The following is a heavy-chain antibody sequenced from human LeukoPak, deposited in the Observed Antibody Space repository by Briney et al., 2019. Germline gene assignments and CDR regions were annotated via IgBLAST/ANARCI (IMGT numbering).Heavy chain of an antibody. CDR1: GFTFGDYA. CDR2: IRSKAYGGTT. V-gene: IGHV3-49*04. CDR3: TRVRGPGIAAAGTMGTYYYYGMDV. J-gene: IGHJ6*02. Sequence: GGSLRLSCTASGFTFGDYAMRWVRQAPGKGLEWVGFIRSKAYGGTTEYAASVKGRFTISRDDSKSIAYLQMNSLKTEDTAVYYCTRVRGPGIAAAGTMGTYYYYGMDVWGQGTTVTVSS. D-gene: IGHD6-13*01.